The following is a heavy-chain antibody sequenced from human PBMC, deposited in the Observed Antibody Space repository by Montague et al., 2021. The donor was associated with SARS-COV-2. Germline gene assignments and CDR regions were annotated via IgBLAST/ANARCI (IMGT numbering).Heavy chain of an antibody. Sequence: TLSLTCTVSGGSISSGGYYWSWIRQHPGEGLDWIGYIYYSGSTYYNPSLKSRVTISVDTSKNQFSLKLGSVTAADTAVYYCARAQGITMIVVVIGAFDFWGQGTMVTVSS. CDR1: GGSISSGGYY. D-gene: IGHD3-22*01. CDR2: IYYSGST. J-gene: IGHJ3*01. V-gene: IGHV4-31*03. CDR3: ARAQGITMIVVVIGAFDF.